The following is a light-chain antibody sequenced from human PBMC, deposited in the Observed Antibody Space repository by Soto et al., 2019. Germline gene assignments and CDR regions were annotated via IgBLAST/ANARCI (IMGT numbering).Light chain of an antibody. CDR1: SSDVGGYDF. J-gene: IGLJ1*01. CDR3: ASYTSRSTLV. V-gene: IGLV2-14*03. CDR2: DVS. Sequence: QSALTQPASVSGSPGQSITISCTGSSSDVGGYDFVSWYQHHPGKAPRLMIFDVSNRPSAVSNRFSGSKSGNTASLTISGLQAEDEGDYYFASYTSRSTLVFGTGTKVTVL.